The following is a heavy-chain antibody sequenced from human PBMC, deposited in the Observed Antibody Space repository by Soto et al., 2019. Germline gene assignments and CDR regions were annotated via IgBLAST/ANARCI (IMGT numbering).Heavy chain of an antibody. D-gene: IGHD6-19*01. J-gene: IGHJ5*02. V-gene: IGHV1-69*01. CDR3: AGGIAVAGSIGYWFDP. Sequence: QVQLVQSGAEVKKPGSSVKVSCKASGGTFSSYAISWVRQAPGQGLEWMGGIIPIFGTANYAQKFQGRVTITADESTSTAYMELSRLRSEDTAVYYGAGGIAVAGSIGYWFDPWGQGTLVTVSS. CDR1: GGTFSSYA. CDR2: IIPIFGTA.